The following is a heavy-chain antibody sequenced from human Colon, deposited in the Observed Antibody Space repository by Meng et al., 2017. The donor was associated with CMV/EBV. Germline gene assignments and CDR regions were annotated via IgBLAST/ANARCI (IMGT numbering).Heavy chain of an antibody. D-gene: IGHD3-3*01. Sequence: GGSLRLSCAGSGFTFSTYEFNWVRQAPGKGLEWVSYISSDGRTIYYADSVKGRFTTSRDNAKDSLYLQMNSLRAEDTAVYYCARDPSFITISGDLIYGLDVWGQGTTVTVSS. CDR1: GFTFSTYE. J-gene: IGHJ6*02. CDR2: ISSDGRTI. CDR3: ARDPSFITISGDLIYGLDV. V-gene: IGHV3-48*03.